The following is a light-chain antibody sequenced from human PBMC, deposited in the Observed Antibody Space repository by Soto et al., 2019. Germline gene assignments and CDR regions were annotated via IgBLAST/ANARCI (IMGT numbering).Light chain of an antibody. CDR2: GAS. Sequence: IQLTQSPSSLSASVGDRVTITCRASEGTNNFLAWYQQKPGKAPQLLIYGASTLQTGVPSRFSGSGSGTDFTLTISSLQPEDSATYYCQQLTNYRFTFGQGTKLEIK. V-gene: IGKV1-9*01. J-gene: IGKJ2*01. CDR1: EGTNNF. CDR3: QQLTNYRFT.